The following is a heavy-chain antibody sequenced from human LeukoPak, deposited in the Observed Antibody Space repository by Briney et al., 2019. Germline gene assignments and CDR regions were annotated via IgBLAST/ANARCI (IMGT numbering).Heavy chain of an antibody. V-gene: IGHV4-34*01. CDR1: GGSFSGYS. J-gene: IGHJ4*02. Sequence: PSETLSLTCAVYGGSFSGYSWSWIRQPPGKGLEWIVEINHSGSTKNNPSLKSRVTISVDTSKNQFSLKLTSATAADTAVYYCARGANYYDSSGYSATFDYWGQGTLVTVSS. CDR3: ARGANYYDSSGYSATFDY. CDR2: INHSGST. D-gene: IGHD3-22*01.